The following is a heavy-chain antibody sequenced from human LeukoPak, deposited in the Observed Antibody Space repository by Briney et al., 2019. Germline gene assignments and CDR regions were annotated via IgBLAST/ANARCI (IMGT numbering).Heavy chain of an antibody. Sequence: GASVTVSCKASGYTFTSYGISWVRQAPGQGLEWMGWISAYNGNTNYAQKLQGRVTMTTDTSTSTAYMELRSLRSDDTAVYYCAREGDYYGSGSYYSYYYGMDVWGQGTTVTVSS. CDR1: GYTFTSYG. J-gene: IGHJ6*02. CDR3: AREGDYYGSGSYYSYYYGMDV. D-gene: IGHD3-10*01. V-gene: IGHV1-18*01. CDR2: ISAYNGNT.